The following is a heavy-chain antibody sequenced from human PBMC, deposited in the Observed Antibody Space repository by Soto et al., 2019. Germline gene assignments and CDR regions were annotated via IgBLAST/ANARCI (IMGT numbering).Heavy chain of an antibody. V-gene: IGHV4-59*01. CDR2: IYYSGST. D-gene: IGHD3-22*01. Sequence: SETLSHTCTVSGGSIISYYWSWIRQPPGKGLEWIGYIYYSGSTNYNPSLKSRVTISVDTSKNQFSLKLSSVTAADTAVYYCARALSGYYYFDYWGQGTLVTVSS. CDR1: GGSIISYY. CDR3: ARALSGYYYFDY. J-gene: IGHJ4*02.